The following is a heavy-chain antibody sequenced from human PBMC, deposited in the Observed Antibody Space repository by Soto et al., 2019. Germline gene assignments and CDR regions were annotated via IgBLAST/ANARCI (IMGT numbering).Heavy chain of an antibody. D-gene: IGHD6-6*01. J-gene: IGHJ4*02. CDR3: AKDRERIATRSIDY. Sequence: EVQLLESGGGLVQPGGSLRLSCAASGFTFSSYAMSWVRQAPGKGLEWVSGISGSGVSTYYANSVKGQFTISRDTTKSTLYLQMNSLRAEDTAVYYCAKDRERIATRSIDYWGQGTLVTVSS. V-gene: IGHV3-23*01. CDR2: ISGSGVST. CDR1: GFTFSSYA.